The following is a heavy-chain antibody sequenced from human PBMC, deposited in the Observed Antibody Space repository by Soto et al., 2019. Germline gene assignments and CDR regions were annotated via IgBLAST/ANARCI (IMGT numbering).Heavy chain of an antibody. CDR1: GFTFSNYN. Sequence: EVQLVESGGGLVQPGGSLRLSCAASGFTFSNYNMNWVRQAPGKGLEWVSYISSGSSIISYADSVKGRFTISRDNAKNSLFLQMNSLRVEDTAIYYCARRRYCSGGSCSQAFDSWGQGTLVTVSS. J-gene: IGHJ4*02. D-gene: IGHD2-15*01. CDR2: ISSGSSII. V-gene: IGHV3-48*01. CDR3: ARRRYCSGGSCSQAFDS.